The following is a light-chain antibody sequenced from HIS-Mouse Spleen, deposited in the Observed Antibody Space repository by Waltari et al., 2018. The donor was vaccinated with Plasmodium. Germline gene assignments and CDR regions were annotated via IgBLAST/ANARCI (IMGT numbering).Light chain of an antibody. Sequence: SYALTQPPSVSVSPGQTARIPCTGDALPKKYAYWYQQKSGQAPVLVIDEDSKRPSGIPERFSGSSSGTMATLTISGAQVEDEADYYCYSTDSSGNHRVFGGGTKLTVL. CDR2: EDS. J-gene: IGLJ3*02. V-gene: IGLV3-10*01. CDR3: YSTDSSGNHRV. CDR1: ALPKKY.